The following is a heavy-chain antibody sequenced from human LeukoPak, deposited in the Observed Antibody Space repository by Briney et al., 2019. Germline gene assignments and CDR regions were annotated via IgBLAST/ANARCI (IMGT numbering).Heavy chain of an antibody. CDR1: DDSITAYS. J-gene: IGHJ6*02. CDR2: ISYSGST. D-gene: IGHD3-9*01. CDR3: ARGRYDNLTGHLARLDV. Sequence: PSETLSLTCTVSDDSITAYSWSWIRQPPGKGLEWIGYISYSGSTNYNPSLKSRVTISVDTSKHQFSLRLSSVTAADTAVYYCARGRYDNLTGHLARLDVWGQGTTVIVSS. V-gene: IGHV4-59*08.